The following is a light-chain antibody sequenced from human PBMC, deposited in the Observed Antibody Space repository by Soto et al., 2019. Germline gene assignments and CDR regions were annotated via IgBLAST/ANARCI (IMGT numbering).Light chain of an antibody. V-gene: IGKV1-33*01. CDR1: HDIRKY. CDR3: QQYEIFPIT. Sequence: DIQMTQSPSSLSASLGDIVSITCQASHDIRKYLNWYQQKPGKAPKLLIYDASNMETGVPSRFTGSGSGTDFTFTISSLQPEDIATYYCQQYEIFPITFGQGTRLEIK. J-gene: IGKJ5*01. CDR2: DAS.